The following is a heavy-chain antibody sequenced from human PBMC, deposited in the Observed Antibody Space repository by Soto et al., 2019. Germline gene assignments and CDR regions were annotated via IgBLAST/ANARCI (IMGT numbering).Heavy chain of an antibody. V-gene: IGHV1-18*01. D-gene: IGHD3-3*01. J-gene: IGHJ6*02. CDR3: ARGYDFWSGYWPPRMDV. CDR2: ISAYNGNT. Sequence: ASVQVSCKDSCYTFPSYGISWVRQAPGQGLEWMGWISAYNGNTNYAQKLQGRVTMTTDTSTSTAYMELRSLRSDDTAVYYCARGYDFWSGYWPPRMDVWGQGTTVTVSS. CDR1: CYTFPSYG.